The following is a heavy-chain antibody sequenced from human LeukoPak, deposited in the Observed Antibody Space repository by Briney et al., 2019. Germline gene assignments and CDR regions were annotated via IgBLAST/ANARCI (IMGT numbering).Heavy chain of an antibody. CDR2: ISYDGSNK. CDR1: GFTFSSYG. J-gene: IGHJ4*02. V-gene: IGHV3-30*03. CDR3: AVRGYSYGYLVN. Sequence: GRSLRLSCAASGFTFSSYGMPWVRQAPGKGLEWVAVISYDGSNKYYADSVKGRFTISRDNSKNTLYLQMNSLRAEDTAVYYCAVRGYSYGYLVNWGQGTLVTVSS. D-gene: IGHD5-18*01.